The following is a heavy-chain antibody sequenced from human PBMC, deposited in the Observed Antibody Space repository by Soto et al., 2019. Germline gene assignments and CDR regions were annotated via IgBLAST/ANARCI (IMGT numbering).Heavy chain of an antibody. D-gene: IGHD6-13*01. J-gene: IGHJ4*02. V-gene: IGHV1-18*01. CDR3: ARDHPIAAAGLPFDY. CDR1: GYTFPSYG. CDR2: ISAYNGNT. Sequence: QVQLVQSGAEVKKPGASVKVSCKASGYTFPSYGISWVRQAPGQGLEWMGWISAYNGNTNYAQKLQGRVTRTTDTSTSTAYMELRSLRSDDTAVYYCARDHPIAAAGLPFDYWGQGTLVTVSS.